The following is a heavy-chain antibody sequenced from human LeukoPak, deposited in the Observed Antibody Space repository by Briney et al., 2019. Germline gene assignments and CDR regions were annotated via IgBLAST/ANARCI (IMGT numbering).Heavy chain of an antibody. J-gene: IGHJ5*02. CDR3: ARVSRMITFGGVSDWFDP. V-gene: IGHV3-53*01. Sequence: GGSLRLSCAASGFTVSSNYMSWVRQAPGKGLEWVSVIYSGGSTYYADSVKGRFTISRDNSKNTLDLQMNSLRAEDTAVYYCARVSRMITFGGVSDWFDPWGQGTLVTVSS. D-gene: IGHD3-16*01. CDR1: GFTVSSNY. CDR2: IYSGGST.